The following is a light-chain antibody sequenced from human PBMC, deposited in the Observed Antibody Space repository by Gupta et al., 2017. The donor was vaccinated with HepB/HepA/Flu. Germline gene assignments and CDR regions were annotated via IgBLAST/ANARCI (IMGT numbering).Light chain of an antibody. CDR2: EVS. CDR3: SSDTSSSTLV. J-gene: IGLJ1*01. Sequence: QSALTQPASVSGSPGQSITISFTGTSSDVGGYNYVSWYQQHPGKAPKLMIYEVSNRPAGVSIRFSGSKSGNTASLTISGLQAEDEADYYCSSDTSSSTLVFGIGTKVTVL. CDR1: SSDVGGYNY. V-gene: IGLV2-14*01.